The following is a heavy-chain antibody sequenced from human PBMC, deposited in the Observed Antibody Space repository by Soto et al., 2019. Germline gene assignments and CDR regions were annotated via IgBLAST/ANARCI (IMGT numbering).Heavy chain of an antibody. CDR1: GFTFSSYA. V-gene: IGHV3-30-3*01. J-gene: IGHJ6*02. Sequence: GGSLRLSCAASGFTFSSYAMHWVRQAPGKGLEWVAVISYDGSNKYYADSVKGRFTISRDNSKNTLYLQMNSLRAEDTAVYYCARVFGGRSPDEDYYDFWSGYYRAYYYYGMDVWGQGTTVTVSS. CDR3: ARVFGGRSPDEDYYDFWSGYYRAYYYYGMDV. CDR2: ISYDGSNK. D-gene: IGHD3-3*01.